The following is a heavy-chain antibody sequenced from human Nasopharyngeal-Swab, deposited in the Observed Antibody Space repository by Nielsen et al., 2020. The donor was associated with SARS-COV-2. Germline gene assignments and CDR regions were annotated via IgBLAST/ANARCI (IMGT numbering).Heavy chain of an antibody. D-gene: IGHD1-1*01. CDR2: ISYDASNK. Sequence: GESLKISCAASGFTFSTYAMYWVRQAPGKGLEWVAVISYDASNKYYTDSVKGRFTISRDNSKNTLYLQMDSLRAEDTAVYYCAKDPVNYWTEYYFDYWGQGTPVTVSS. CDR1: GFTFSTYA. J-gene: IGHJ4*02. CDR3: AKDPVNYWTEYYFDY. V-gene: IGHV3-30*04.